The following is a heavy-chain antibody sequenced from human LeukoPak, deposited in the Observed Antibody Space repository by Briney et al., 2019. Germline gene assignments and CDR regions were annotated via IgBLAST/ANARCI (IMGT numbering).Heavy chain of an antibody. CDR2: INPSSGLT. CDR3: ARGQLWGLFDY. V-gene: IGHV1-2*02. D-gene: IGHD3-16*01. Sequence: ASVKVSCKASGYRFTAYYIHWVRLAPGQSLEWMGLINPSSGLTSYAQNFQGRVIMTRDTSITTAYMDLGTLTSDDSAVYFCARGQLWGLFDYWGQGALVTVSS. CDR1: GYRFTAYY. J-gene: IGHJ4*02.